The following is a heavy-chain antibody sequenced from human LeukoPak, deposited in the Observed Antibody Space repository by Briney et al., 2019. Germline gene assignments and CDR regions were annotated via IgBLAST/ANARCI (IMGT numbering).Heavy chain of an antibody. CDR1: AGTFSSYA. J-gene: IGHJ4*02. D-gene: IGHD1-26*01. Sequence: SVKLSCKASAGTFSSYAISWVRQAPAQGLELKGGIIPIFGTANYAQKYQGRVTITTTESTDTAYKKLSSLRSDDKTVYNCARGIGRVGATRWGQGCLVTVSS. V-gene: IGHV1-69*05. CDR3: ARGIGRVGATR. CDR2: IIPIFGTA.